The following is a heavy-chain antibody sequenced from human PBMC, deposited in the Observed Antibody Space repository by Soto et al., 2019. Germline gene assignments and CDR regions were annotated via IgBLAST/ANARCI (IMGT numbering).Heavy chain of an antibody. CDR1: GFTFSSYG. CDR2: IWYDGSTK. Sequence: PGGSLRLSCGTSGFTFSSYGMHWVRQAPGKGLEWVALIWYDGSTKYYPDSVKGRFTVSRDNSKNTLYLQMNSLRAEDTAVYYCARDRGTGQWLPLDYWGQGTLVTVSS. D-gene: IGHD6-19*01. CDR3: ARDRGTGQWLPLDY. V-gene: IGHV3-33*01. J-gene: IGHJ4*02.